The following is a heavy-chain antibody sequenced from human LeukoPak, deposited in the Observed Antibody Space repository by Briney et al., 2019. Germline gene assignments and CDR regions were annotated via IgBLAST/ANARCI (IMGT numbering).Heavy chain of an antibody. J-gene: IGHJ2*01. Sequence: GGSLRLSCAASGSTFSSYAMSWVRQAPGKGLEWVSALSGSGGSTHYADSVQGRFTISRDNSKNTLYLQANSLTAEDTAIYYCAKAAAPGGYWYFDLWGRGTLVTVSS. CDR3: AKAAAPGGYWYFDL. CDR1: GSTFSSYA. CDR2: LSGSGGST. V-gene: IGHV3-23*01. D-gene: IGHD6-13*01.